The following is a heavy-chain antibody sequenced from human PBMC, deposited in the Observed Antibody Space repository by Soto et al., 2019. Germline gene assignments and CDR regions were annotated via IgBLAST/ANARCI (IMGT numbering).Heavy chain of an antibody. CDR2: ISGSGGST. D-gene: IGHD2-2*01. V-gene: IGHV3-23*01. Sequence: PGGSLRLSCAASGFTFSSYAMSWVRQAPGKGLEWVSAISGSGGSTYSADSVKGRFTISRDNSKNTLYLQMNSLRAEDTAVYYCAKCFCSSTSCYVEYFDSWGQGTLVTVSS. J-gene: IGHJ4*02. CDR1: GFTFSSYA. CDR3: AKCFCSSTSCYVEYFDS.